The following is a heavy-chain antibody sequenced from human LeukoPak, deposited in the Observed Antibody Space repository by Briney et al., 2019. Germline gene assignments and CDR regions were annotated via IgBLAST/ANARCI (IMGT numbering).Heavy chain of an antibody. CDR3: ARGALRGYCSSTSCYSWSGDY. V-gene: IGHV3-30-3*01. CDR2: ISYDGSNK. J-gene: IGHJ4*02. Sequence: GGSLRLSCAASGFTFSSYAMHWVRQAPGKGLEWVAVISYDGSNKYYADSVKGRFTISRDNSKNTLYLQMNSLRAEDTAVYYCARGALRGYCSSTSCYSWSGDYWGQGTLVTVSS. CDR1: GFTFSSYA. D-gene: IGHD2-2*02.